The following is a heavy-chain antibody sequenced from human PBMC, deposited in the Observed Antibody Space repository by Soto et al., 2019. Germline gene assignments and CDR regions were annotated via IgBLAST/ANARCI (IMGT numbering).Heavy chain of an antibody. Sequence: PSETLSLTCAVYGGSFSGYYWCWIRQPPGKGLEWIGEINHSGSTNYNPSLKSRVTISVDTSKNQFSLKLSSVTAADTAVYYCARVRGQQLVQYYYYYMDVWGKGTTVTVSS. D-gene: IGHD6-13*01. J-gene: IGHJ6*03. CDR3: ARVRGQQLVQYYYYYMDV. CDR1: GGSFSGYY. V-gene: IGHV4-34*01. CDR2: INHSGST.